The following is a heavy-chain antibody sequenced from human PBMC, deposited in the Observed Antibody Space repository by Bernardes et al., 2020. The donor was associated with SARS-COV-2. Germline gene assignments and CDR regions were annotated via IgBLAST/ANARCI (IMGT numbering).Heavy chain of an antibody. J-gene: IGHJ5*02. CDR2: INPNSGGT. D-gene: IGHD2-15*01. CDR1: GYTFTGYY. Sequence: ASVKDSCKASGYTFTGYYMHWVRQAPGQGLEWMGWINPNSGGTNYAQKFQGRVTMTRDTSISTAYMELSRLRSDDTAVYYCARDHCSGGSCYSTWFDPWGQGTLVTVSS. V-gene: IGHV1-2*02. CDR3: ARDHCSGGSCYSTWFDP.